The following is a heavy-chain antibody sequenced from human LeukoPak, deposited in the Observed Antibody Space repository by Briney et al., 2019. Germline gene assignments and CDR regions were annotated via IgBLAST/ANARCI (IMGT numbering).Heavy chain of an antibody. J-gene: IGHJ4*02. Sequence: ASVKVSCKASGYTFTGYYMHWVRQAPGQGLEWMRWINPNSGGTNYAQKFQGRVTMTRDTSISAAYMELSRLRSDDTAVYYCARVAGRWLRFDYWGQGTLVTVSS. V-gene: IGHV1-2*02. D-gene: IGHD5-12*01. CDR2: INPNSGGT. CDR3: ARVAGRWLRFDY. CDR1: GYTFTGYY.